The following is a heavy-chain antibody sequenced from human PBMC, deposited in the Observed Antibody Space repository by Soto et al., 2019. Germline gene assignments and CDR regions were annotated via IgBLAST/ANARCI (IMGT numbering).Heavy chain of an antibody. V-gene: IGHV4-30-4*01. D-gene: IGHD2-21*01. CDR2: IYNSGNT. CDR3: ASGLSGDKVDQ. CDR1: GGSISDGAYY. J-gene: IGHJ4*02. Sequence: QVQLQESGPGLVKPSQTLSLTCTLSGGSISDGAYYWSWIRQPPGKGLEWIGHIYNSGNTYNKPSIRRRLTISLDTSKSQFSLNLNSVTAADTAVYYCASGLSGDKVDQWGQGTLVTVSS.